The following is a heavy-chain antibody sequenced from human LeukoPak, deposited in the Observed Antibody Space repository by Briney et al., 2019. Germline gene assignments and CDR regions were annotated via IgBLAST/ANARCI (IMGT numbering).Heavy chain of an antibody. CDR3: ARAEAGNDY. CDR1: GGSISSSSYY. J-gene: IGHJ4*02. V-gene: IGHV4-39*07. CDR2: IYYSGST. Sequence: NPSETLSLTCTVSGGSISSSSYYWGWIRQPPGKGLEWIGSIYYSGSTYYNPSLKSRVTISVDTSKNQFSLKLSSVTAADTAVYYCARAEAGNDYWGQGTLVTVSS.